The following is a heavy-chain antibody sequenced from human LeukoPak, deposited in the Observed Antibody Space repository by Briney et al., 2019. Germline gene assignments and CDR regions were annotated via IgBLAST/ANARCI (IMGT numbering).Heavy chain of an antibody. V-gene: IGHV4-39*01. CDR3: ARHSRSAHVDY. CDR2: IYYSGST. CDR1: GGSISSSSYY. Sequence: PSETLSLTCTVSGGSISSSSYYRGWIRPPPKERLGWIGSIYYSGSTYHNPSLKSPVTISVDTSKNQFSLKLSSVTAADTAVYYCARHSRSAHVDYWGQGTLVTVSS. J-gene: IGHJ4*02.